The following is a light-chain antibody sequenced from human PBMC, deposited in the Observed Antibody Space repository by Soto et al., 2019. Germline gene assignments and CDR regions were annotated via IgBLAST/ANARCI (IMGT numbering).Light chain of an antibody. V-gene: IGKV3D-20*01. CDR1: QSVSSSY. CDR3: QQYDNSAPVS. J-gene: IGKJ4*01. Sequence: EIVLTQSPATLSLSPGERATLSCGASQSVSSSYVAWYQQKPGPAPRLLIYDASSRATGIPDRFSGSGSGTDFTLTIGRLEPEDFAVYYCQQYDNSAPVSFGGGTKVDIK. CDR2: DAS.